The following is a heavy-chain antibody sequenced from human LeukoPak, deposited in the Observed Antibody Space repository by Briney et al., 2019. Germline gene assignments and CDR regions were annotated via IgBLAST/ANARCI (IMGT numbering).Heavy chain of an antibody. CDR1: GGSITDTSYF. Sequence: QLQLQESGPGLVKPSETLSLICTVSGGSITDTSYFWGWIRPPPGKGLEWIGSIYHTGTTYYNPSLKSRVTISVDTSKSQFSLKLSSVTAADTAIYYCARQKGNFDYWGQGTLVTVSS. D-gene: IGHD3-10*01. J-gene: IGHJ4*02. V-gene: IGHV4-39*01. CDR2: IYHTGTT. CDR3: ARQKGNFDY.